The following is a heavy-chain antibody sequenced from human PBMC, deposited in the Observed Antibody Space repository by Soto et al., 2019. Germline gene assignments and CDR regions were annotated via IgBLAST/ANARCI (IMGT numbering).Heavy chain of an antibody. D-gene: IGHD3-22*01. CDR3: ARSYYDSSGYYTYYFDY. V-gene: IGHV4-31*03. J-gene: IGHJ4*02. CDR2: IYYSGST. CDR1: GCSISRGGYY. Sequence: QVQLQESGPGLVKPSQTLSLTCTVSGCSISRGGYYWSWIRQHPGKGLEWIGYIYYSGSTYSNPSLKSRVTISVDTSKNQFSLKLSSVTAADTAVYYCARSYYDSSGYYTYYFDYWGQGTLVTVSS.